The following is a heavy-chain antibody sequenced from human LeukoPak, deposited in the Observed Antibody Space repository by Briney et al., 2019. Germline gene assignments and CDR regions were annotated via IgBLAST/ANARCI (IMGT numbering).Heavy chain of an antibody. CDR1: GFTFSSYS. Sequence: GWCLSLSRAASGFTFSSYSMNWVRQAAGKGREWVSSISSCSSYIYYTDSVKGRFTISRDNAKNSLYLQKNSLRADDTAVYYCARDTMGKYYYDSSADVWGKGNTVTVSS. CDR3: ARDTMGKYYYDSSADV. J-gene: IGHJ6*04. D-gene: IGHD3-22*01. CDR2: ISSCSSYI. V-gene: IGHV3-21*01.